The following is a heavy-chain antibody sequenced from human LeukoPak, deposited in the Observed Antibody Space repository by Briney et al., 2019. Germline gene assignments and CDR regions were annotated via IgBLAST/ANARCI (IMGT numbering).Heavy chain of an antibody. D-gene: IGHD1-7*01. CDR3: AREGYNWNYVWFDP. CDR1: GYTFTGYY. CDR2: INPNSGGT. V-gene: IGHV1-2*02. Sequence: GASVKVSCKASGYTFTGYYMHWVRQAPGQGLEWMGWINPNSGGTNYAQKFQGRVTMTRDTSISTAYMELSRLRSDDTAVYYCAREGYNWNYVWFDPWGQGTLVTVSS. J-gene: IGHJ5*02.